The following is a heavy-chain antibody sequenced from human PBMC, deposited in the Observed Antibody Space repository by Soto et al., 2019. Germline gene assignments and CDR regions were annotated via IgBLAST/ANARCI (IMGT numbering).Heavy chain of an antibody. V-gene: IGHV4-59*08. J-gene: IGHJ4*02. CDR3: ARGHYDYWSGSFATIDY. D-gene: IGHD3-3*01. CDR2: IHYSGST. CDR1: SGSISSYY. Sequence: SETLSLTCTVSSGSISSYYWSWIRQPPGKGLVLIGYIHYSGSTKYNPSLKSRVTISADSSKNQFSLKLSSVTAADTAVYYCARGHYDYWSGSFATIDYWGQGTRVTVSS.